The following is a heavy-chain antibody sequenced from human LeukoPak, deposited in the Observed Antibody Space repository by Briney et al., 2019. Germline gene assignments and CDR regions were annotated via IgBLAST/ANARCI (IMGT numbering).Heavy chain of an antibody. Sequence: GGSLRLSCAASGFTVSSNYMSWVRQAPGKGLEWVSVIYSGGSTYYADSVKGRFTISRDNSKNTLYLPMNSLRAEDTAVYYCARSKRAIHYYYYGMDVWGQGTTVTVSS. CDR3: ARSKRAIHYYYYGMDV. D-gene: IGHD3-3*01. J-gene: IGHJ6*02. V-gene: IGHV3-53*01. CDR1: GFTVSSNY. CDR2: IYSGGST.